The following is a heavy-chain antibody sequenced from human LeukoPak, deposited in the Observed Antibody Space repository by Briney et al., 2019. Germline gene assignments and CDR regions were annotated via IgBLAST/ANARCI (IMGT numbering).Heavy chain of an antibody. D-gene: IGHD3-10*01. V-gene: IGHV1-46*01. J-gene: IGHJ4*02. CDR1: GYTFTSYY. CDR2: INPSGGST. Sequence: ASVKVSCKASGYTFTSYYMHWVRQAPGQGLEWMGIINPSGGSTSYAQKFQGRVTMTRDMSTSTVYMELSSLRSEDTAVYYCARDPFDFGLAWGGNFDYWGQGTLVTVSS. CDR3: ARDPFDFGLAWGGNFDY.